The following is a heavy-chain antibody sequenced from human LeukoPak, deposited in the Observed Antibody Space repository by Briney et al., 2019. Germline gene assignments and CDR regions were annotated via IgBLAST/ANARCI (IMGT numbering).Heavy chain of an antibody. CDR1: GFTFDDYA. D-gene: IGHD3-16*01. CDR2: ISWNSGTI. Sequence: GRFLRLSCAASGFTFDDYAMHWVRQAPGKGLEWVSGISWNSGTIGYADSVKGRFTISRDNAKNSLYLQMNSLRAEDTALYYCAKASGGGYLDYWGQGTLVTVSS. V-gene: IGHV3-9*01. CDR3: AKASGGGYLDY. J-gene: IGHJ4*02.